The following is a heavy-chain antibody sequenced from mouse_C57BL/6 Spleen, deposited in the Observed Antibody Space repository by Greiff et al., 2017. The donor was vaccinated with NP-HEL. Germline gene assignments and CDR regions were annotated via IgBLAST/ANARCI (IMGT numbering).Heavy chain of an antibody. CDR1: GFTFSDYY. CDR3: ARRGGGGYYFDY. J-gene: IGHJ2*01. Sequence: EVMLVESEGGLVQPGSSMKLSCTASGFTFSDYYMAWVRQVPEKGLEWVANINYDGSSTYYLDSLKSRFIISRDNAKNILYLQMSSLKSEDTATYYCARRGGGGYYFDYWGQGTTLTVSS. V-gene: IGHV5-16*01. CDR2: INYDGSST.